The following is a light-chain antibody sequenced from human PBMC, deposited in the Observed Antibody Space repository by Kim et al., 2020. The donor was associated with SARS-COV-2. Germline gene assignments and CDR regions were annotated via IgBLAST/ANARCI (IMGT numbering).Light chain of an antibody. Sequence: ASVQLTCTRSSGYSRYATAWHQQQLERGRRYLRKRKSDGSHSKAAGVPGRHSGSSSAAERELTTSSLKNEDEADYNCETCGTGIQVFGAGTKVTVL. CDR2: RKSDGSH. V-gene: IGLV4-69*01. CDR3: ETCGTGIQV. CDR1: SGYSRYA. J-gene: IGLJ1*01.